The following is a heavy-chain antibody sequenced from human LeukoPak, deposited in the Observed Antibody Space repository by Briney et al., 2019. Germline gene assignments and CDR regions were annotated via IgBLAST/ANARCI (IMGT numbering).Heavy chain of an antibody. CDR2: INPTGDSA. CDR3: ARESPVTYWFDP. J-gene: IGHJ5*02. Sequence: ASVKVSCKESGYTLTSDYMHWVRQAPGQGLEWMGVINPTGDSATYAQNFQGRGPMTRDMSTSTVYMELSSLTSEDTAVYYCARESPVTYWFDPWGQGTLVTVSS. CDR1: GYTLTSDY. V-gene: IGHV1-46*01.